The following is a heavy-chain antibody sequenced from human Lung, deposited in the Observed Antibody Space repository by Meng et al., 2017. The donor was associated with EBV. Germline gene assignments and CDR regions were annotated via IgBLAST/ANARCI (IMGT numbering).Heavy chain of an antibody. CDR3: ARGRIKWLPLI. D-gene: IGHD5-12*01. J-gene: IGHJ4*02. V-gene: IGHV4-34*01. CDR2: INHSGST. CDR1: GGSFSGYY. Sequence: QVQPQQWVAGLLKPSETLSLTCAVYGGSFSGYYWSWIRQPPGKGLEWIGEINHSGSTNYNPSLKSRVTISVDTSKNQFSLKLSSVTAADTAVYYCARGRIKWLPLIWGQGTLVTVSS.